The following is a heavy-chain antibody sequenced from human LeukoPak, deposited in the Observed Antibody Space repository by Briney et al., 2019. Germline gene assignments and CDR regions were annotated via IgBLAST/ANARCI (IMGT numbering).Heavy chain of an antibody. CDR1: GGSISSYY. D-gene: IGHD6-13*01. J-gene: IGHJ4*02. CDR2: IYYSGST. V-gene: IGHV4-59*01. CDR3: ARGRWYGSSWYDAVYYFDY. Sequence: PSETLSLTCTVSGGSISSYYWSWILQPPGKGLEWIGYIYYSGSTNYNPSLKSRVTISVDTSKNQFSLKLSSVTAADTAVYYCARGRWYGSSWYDAVYYFDYWGQGTLVTVSS.